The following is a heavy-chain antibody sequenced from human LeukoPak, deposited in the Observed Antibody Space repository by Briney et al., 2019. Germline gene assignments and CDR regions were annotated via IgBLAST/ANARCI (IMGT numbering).Heavy chain of an antibody. CDR2: ISYDGSNK. V-gene: IGHV3-30*03. Sequence: GGSLRLSCAASGFTFSSYGMHWVRQAPGKGLEWVAVISYDGSNKYYADSVKGRFTISRDNSKNTLYLQTNSLRAEDTAVYYCASERGSYSSSSRPFGYWGQGTLVTVSS. J-gene: IGHJ4*02. CDR3: ASERGSYSSSSRPFGY. CDR1: GFTFSSYG. D-gene: IGHD6-6*01.